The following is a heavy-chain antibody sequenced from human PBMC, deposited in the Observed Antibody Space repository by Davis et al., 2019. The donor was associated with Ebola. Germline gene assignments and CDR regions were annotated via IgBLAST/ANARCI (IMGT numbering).Heavy chain of an antibody. J-gene: IGHJ6*02. D-gene: IGHD2/OR15-2a*01. CDR3: ARLTFHYGMDV. CDR2: IYYSGST. Sequence: MPSETLSLTCPLSGGSISSGGYYWSWIRQHPGKGLEWIGYIYYSGSTYYNPSLKSRFTISVDTSKNQFSLKLSSVTSADTAVYYCARLTFHYGMDVWGQGTTVTVSS. CDR1: GGSISSGGYY. V-gene: IGHV4-31*03.